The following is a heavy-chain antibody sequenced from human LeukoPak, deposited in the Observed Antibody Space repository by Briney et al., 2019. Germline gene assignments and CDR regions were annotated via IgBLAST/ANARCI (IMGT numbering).Heavy chain of an antibody. V-gene: IGHV3-74*01. J-gene: IGHJ4*02. Sequence: QAGGSLRLSCAASGFNFNSYWMHWVRQAPGKGLAWVSCINGDGSNTRYADSVKGRFTISRDNAKNTLYLQVNSLRAEDTAVYYCARTPRLDYWGQGTLVTVSS. CDR2: INGDGSNT. CDR3: ARTPRLDY. CDR1: GFNFNSYW.